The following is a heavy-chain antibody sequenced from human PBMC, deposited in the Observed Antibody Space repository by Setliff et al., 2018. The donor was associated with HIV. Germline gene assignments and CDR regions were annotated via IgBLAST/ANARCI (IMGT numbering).Heavy chain of an antibody. Sequence: ASVKVSCKASGYTFTSYAMNWVRQAPGQGLEWLGWINTKTGNPTYVQGFPGQFVFSLDTPVSTAYLEISSLKAEDTAVYYCARAPFLQFFRGSPYYFDYWGQGSLVTVS. D-gene: IGHD3-10*01. CDR2: INTKTGNP. V-gene: IGHV7-4-1*02. CDR1: GYTFTSYA. CDR3: ARAPFLQFFRGSPYYFDY. J-gene: IGHJ4*02.